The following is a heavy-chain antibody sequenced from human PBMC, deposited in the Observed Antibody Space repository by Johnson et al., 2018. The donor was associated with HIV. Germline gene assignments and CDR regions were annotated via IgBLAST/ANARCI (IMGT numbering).Heavy chain of an antibody. CDR1: GFTFISYA. D-gene: IGHD3-16*01. V-gene: IGHV3-30*18. Sequence: QVHLVESGGGVVQPGRSLRLSCAASGFTFISYAMHWVRQAPGKGLEWVAVISYDGSNKYYADSVKGRFTISRDNSKNTLYLQMNSLRAEDTAVYYCAKWGLGGAPKGAFDIWGQGTMVTVSS. CDR2: ISYDGSNK. CDR3: AKWGLGGAPKGAFDI. J-gene: IGHJ3*02.